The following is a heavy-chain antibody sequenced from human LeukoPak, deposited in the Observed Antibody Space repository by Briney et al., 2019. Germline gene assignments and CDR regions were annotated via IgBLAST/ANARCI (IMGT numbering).Heavy chain of an antibody. CDR2: IYYSGST. J-gene: IGHJ4*02. D-gene: IGHD3-10*01. Sequence: SQTLSLTCTVSGGSISSGDYYWSWIRQPPGKGLEWIGYIYYSGSTYYNPSLKSRVTISVDTSKNQFSLKLSSVTAADTAVYYCARGVINLYYFDYWGQGTLVTVSS. CDR3: ARGVINLYYFDY. V-gene: IGHV4-30-4*01. CDR1: GGSISSGDYY.